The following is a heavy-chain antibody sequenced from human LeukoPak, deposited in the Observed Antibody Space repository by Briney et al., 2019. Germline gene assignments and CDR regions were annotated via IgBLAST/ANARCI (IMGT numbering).Heavy chain of an antibody. CDR1: GGSLNPYY. D-gene: IGHD6-13*01. J-gene: IGHJ6*03. CDR2: IHYNGRP. CDR3: ARGVRGQQLVYYYYYYMDV. Sequence: SETLSLTCNVSGGSLNPYYWSYIRQSPGKGLEWIGNIHYNGRPNYNPSLKSRVTISLDTSKNQFSLKLSSVTAADTAVYYCARGVRGQQLVYYYYYYMDVWGKGTTVTVSS. V-gene: IGHV4-59*01.